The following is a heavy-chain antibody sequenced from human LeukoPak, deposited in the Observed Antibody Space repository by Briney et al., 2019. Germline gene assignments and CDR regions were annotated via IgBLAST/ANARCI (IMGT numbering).Heavy chain of an antibody. CDR1: GGSISSSSYY. CDR3: ARVMWQQLVPAYFDY. V-gene: IGHV4-39*07. J-gene: IGHJ4*02. D-gene: IGHD6-13*01. CDR2: IYHSGST. Sequence: SETLSLTCTVSGGSISSSSYYWGWIRQPPGKGLEWIGSIYHSGSTYYNPSLKSRVTISVDTSKNQFSLRLSSVTAADTAVYYCARVMWQQLVPAYFDYWGQGTLVTVSS.